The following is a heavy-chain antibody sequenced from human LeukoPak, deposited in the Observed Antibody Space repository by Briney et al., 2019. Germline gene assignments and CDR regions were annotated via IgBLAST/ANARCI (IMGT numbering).Heavy chain of an antibody. J-gene: IGHJ3*02. CDR2: IYYSGST. CDR1: GGSIISGDYY. CDR3: ARDGGSGYDSGPFPNAFDI. Sequence: PSETLSLTCTVSGGSIISGDYYWSWVRQPPGKGLEWIGYIYYSGSTYYNPSLKSRVTISVDTSKNQFSLKLSSVTAADTAVYYCARDGGSGYDSGPFPNAFDIWGQGTMVTVSS. V-gene: IGHV4-30-4*01. D-gene: IGHD5-12*01.